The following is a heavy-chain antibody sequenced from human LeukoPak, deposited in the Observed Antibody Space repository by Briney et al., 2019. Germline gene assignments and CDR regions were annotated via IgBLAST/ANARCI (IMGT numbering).Heavy chain of an antibody. Sequence: SETLSLTCAVSGYSISSGYYWGWIRQPPGKGLEWIGSIYHSGSTYYSPSLKSRVTMSVDTSKNQFSLKLSSVTAADTAVYYCARVDTAMVGRRYYFDYWGQGTLVTVSS. V-gene: IGHV4-38-2*01. CDR2: IYHSGST. D-gene: IGHD5-18*01. J-gene: IGHJ4*02. CDR3: ARVDTAMVGRRYYFDY. CDR1: GYSISSGYY.